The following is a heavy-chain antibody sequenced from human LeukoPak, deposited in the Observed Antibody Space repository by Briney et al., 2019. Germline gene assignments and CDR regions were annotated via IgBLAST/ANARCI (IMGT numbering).Heavy chain of an antibody. V-gene: IGHV3-21*01. CDR3: ARVGGSYVYYYGMDV. J-gene: IGHJ6*02. D-gene: IGHD1-26*01. Sequence: PGGSLRLSCAASGFSFSSYSMNWVRQAPGKGLEWVSSSSSSSSYIYYADSVKGRFTISRDNAKNSLYLQMNSLRAEDTAVYYCARVGGSYVYYYGMDVWGQGTTVTVSS. CDR1: GFSFSSYS. CDR2: SSSSSSYI.